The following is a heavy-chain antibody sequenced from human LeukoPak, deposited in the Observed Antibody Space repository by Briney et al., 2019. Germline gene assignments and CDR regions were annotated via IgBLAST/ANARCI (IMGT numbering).Heavy chain of an antibody. D-gene: IGHD3-10*01. CDR3: ARQRGYGSGPLDY. CDR1: GYSFTSYW. V-gene: IGHV5-51*01. CDR2: IYPGDSDT. J-gene: IGHJ4*02. Sequence: GESLKISCKASGYSFTSYWIGRVRQMPGKGLEWMGIIYPGDSDTRYSPSFQGQVTISADKSISIAYLQWSSLKASDSAMYYCARQRGYGSGPLDYWGQGTLVTVSS.